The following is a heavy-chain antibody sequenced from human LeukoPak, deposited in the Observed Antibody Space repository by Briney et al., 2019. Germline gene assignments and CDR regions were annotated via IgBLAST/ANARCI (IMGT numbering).Heavy chain of an antibody. CDR2: ISSSSTYI. D-gene: IGHD2-15*01. Sequence: GGSLRLSCAASGFTVSSNYMNWVRQAPGKGLEWVSSISSSSTYIYYADSVKGRFTISRDNAKNSLFLQMNSLGAEDTAVYYCARDAGYCSGGSCYGDDYWGQGTLVTVSS. CDR3: ARDAGYCSGGSCYGDDY. J-gene: IGHJ4*02. V-gene: IGHV3-21*01. CDR1: GFTVSSNY.